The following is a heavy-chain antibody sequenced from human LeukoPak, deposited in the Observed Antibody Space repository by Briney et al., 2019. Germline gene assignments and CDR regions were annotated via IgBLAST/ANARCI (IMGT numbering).Heavy chain of an antibody. D-gene: IGHD3-10*01. V-gene: IGHV4-34*01. Sequence: GSLRLSCAASGFTVSSNYMSWVRQPPGKGLEWIGEINHSGSSTYNPSLKSRVIISLDTSKNQFSLKLSSVTAADTAVYYCARVGDLFGAHRVRGLPPDYYYMDVWGKGTTVTVSS. CDR1: GFTVSSNY. J-gene: IGHJ6*03. CDR2: INHSGSS. CDR3: ARVGDLFGAHRVRGLPPDYYYMDV.